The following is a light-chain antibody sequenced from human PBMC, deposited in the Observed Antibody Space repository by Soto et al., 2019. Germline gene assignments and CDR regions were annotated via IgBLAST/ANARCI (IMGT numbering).Light chain of an antibody. Sequence: QLVLTQPPSVSGAPGQRVTISCTGSSSNIGAGYDVHWYQQLPETAPKLLIYGDTNRPSGVPARFSASKSGTSASLAITGLQADDEADYYCQSYDSSLSGYVFGTGTKLTVL. J-gene: IGLJ1*01. CDR1: SSNIGAGYD. CDR2: GDT. V-gene: IGLV1-40*01. CDR3: QSYDSSLSGYV.